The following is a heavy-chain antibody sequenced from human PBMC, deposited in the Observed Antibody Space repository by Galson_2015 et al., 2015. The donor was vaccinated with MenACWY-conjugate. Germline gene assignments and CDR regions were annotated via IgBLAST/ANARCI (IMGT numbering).Heavy chain of an antibody. CDR2: INHSGST. CDR1: GGSFSGYY. Sequence: SETLSLTCAVYGGSFSGYYWSWIRQPPGKGLEWIGEINHSGSTNYNPSLKSRATISVDTSKNQFSLKLSSVTAADTAVYYCARFFNKGASSRGYYDSSRSGSIDYWGQGTLVTVSS. J-gene: IGHJ4*02. D-gene: IGHD3-22*01. V-gene: IGHV4-34*01. CDR3: ARFFNKGASSRGYYDSSRSGSIDY.